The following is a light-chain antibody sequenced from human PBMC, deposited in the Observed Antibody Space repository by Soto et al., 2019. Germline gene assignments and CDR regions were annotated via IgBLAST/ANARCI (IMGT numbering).Light chain of an antibody. CDR3: QQRSNWPRT. J-gene: IGKJ1*01. CDR1: QSVSSY. Sequence: ENVLTQSPATLSLYPGERATLSCRASQSVSSYLAWYQQKPGQAPRLLIYDASNRATGIPARFSGSGSGTDFTLTISSLEPEDFAVYYCQQRSNWPRTFGQGTKV. V-gene: IGKV3-11*01. CDR2: DAS.